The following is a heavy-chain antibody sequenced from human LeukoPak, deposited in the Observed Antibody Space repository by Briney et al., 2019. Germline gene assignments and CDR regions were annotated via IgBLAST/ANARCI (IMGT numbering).Heavy chain of an antibody. V-gene: IGHV1-2*02. CDR1: GYTFTGYY. Sequence: EASVKVSCKASGYTFTGYYMHWVRQAPGQGLEWMGWINPNSGGTSYAQKFQGRVTMTRDMSISTAYMELSRLGSDDTAVYFCARAGGGYSSGWGAFDIWGQGTVVTVSS. J-gene: IGHJ3*02. CDR3: ARAGGGYSSGWGAFDI. CDR2: INPNSGGT. D-gene: IGHD5-18*01.